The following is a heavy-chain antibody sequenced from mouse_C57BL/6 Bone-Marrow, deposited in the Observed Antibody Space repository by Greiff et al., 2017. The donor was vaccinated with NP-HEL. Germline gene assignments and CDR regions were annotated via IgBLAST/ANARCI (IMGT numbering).Heavy chain of an antibody. CDR2: ISSGGSYT. CDR3: ARRYYGINFDY. V-gene: IGHV5-6*01. D-gene: IGHD1-1*01. J-gene: IGHJ2*01. Sequence: EVQLQESGGDLVKPGGSLKLSCAASGFTFSSYGMSWVRQTPDKRLEWVATISSGGSYTYYPDSVKGRFTLSRDNAKNTLYLQMSSLKSEYTAMYYCARRYYGINFDYWGQGTTLTVSS. CDR1: GFTFSSYG.